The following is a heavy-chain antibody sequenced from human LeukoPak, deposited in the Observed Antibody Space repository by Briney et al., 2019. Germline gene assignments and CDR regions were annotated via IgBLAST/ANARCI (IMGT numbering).Heavy chain of an antibody. CDR3: AKGLNYYDSSGPLFDY. V-gene: IGHV3-43*02. CDR2: ISGDGGST. D-gene: IGHD3-22*01. Sequence: AGGSLRLSCAASGFTFDDYAMHWVRHAPGKGLEGVSLISGDGGSTYYADSVKGRFTISRDNSKNSLYLQMNSLRTEDTALYYCAKGLNYYDSSGPLFDYWGQGTLVTVSS. J-gene: IGHJ4*02. CDR1: GFTFDDYA.